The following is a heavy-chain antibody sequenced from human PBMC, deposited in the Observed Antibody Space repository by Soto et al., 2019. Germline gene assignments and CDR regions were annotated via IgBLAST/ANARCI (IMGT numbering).Heavy chain of an antibody. CDR2: IYTSVST. CDR3: ARQHCRGGGCDSGTPSYYYFGMDV. V-gene: IGHV4-4*07. Sequence: PSETLSLTCTVSGGSISIYYWSWIRQPAGKGLEWIGRIYTSVSTNYNPSLKSRVTMSVDTSKNQFSLRLTSVTAADTAIYYCARQHCRGGGCDSGTPSYYYFGMDVWGQGTTGT. D-gene: IGHD2-15*01. CDR1: GGSISIYY. J-gene: IGHJ6*02.